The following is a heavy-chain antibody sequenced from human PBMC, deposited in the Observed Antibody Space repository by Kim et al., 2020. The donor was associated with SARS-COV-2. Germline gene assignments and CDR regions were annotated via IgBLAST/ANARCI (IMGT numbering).Heavy chain of an antibody. CDR3: ARERIAAPRRINDY. D-gene: IGHD6-13*01. Sequence: SETLSLTCAVYGGSFSGYYWSWIRQPPGKGLEWIGEINHSGSTNYNPSLKSRVTISVDTSKNQFSLKLSSVTAADTAVYYCARERIAAPRRINDYWGQGTLVTVSS. CDR2: INHSGST. V-gene: IGHV4-34*01. J-gene: IGHJ4*02. CDR1: GGSFSGYY.